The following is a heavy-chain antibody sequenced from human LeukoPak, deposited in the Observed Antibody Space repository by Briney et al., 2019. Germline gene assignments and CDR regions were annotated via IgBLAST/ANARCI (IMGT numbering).Heavy chain of an antibody. J-gene: IGHJ4*02. Sequence: PGGSLRLSCVASGFTFSTYAMHWVRQAPGKGLEWVAVISYHGSDKYYVDSVKGRFTISRDNPKNTLYLQMNSLRTEDTAVFYCARAINSAWHNIDYWGQGTLVTVSS. CDR2: ISYHGSDK. D-gene: IGHD2/OR15-2a*01. CDR1: GFTFSTYA. CDR3: ARAINSAWHNIDY. V-gene: IGHV3-30*04.